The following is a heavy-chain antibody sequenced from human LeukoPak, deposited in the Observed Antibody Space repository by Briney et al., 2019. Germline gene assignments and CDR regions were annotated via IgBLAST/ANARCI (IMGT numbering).Heavy chain of an antibody. CDR1: GFTLSTYW. J-gene: IGHJ4*02. Sequence: GGSLRLSCAASGFTLSTYWMSWVRQAPGKGLEWVANIKQDGSEKYYVDSVRGRFTISRDNAKNSLYLQMNSLRVEDTAVYYCARDSSDFRPLHYWGLGTLVTVPS. D-gene: IGHD3-22*01. V-gene: IGHV3-7*01. CDR2: IKQDGSEK. CDR3: ARDSSDFRPLHY.